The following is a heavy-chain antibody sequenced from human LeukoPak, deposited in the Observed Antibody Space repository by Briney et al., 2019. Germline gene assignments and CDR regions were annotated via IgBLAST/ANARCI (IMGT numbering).Heavy chain of an antibody. Sequence: PSETLSLTCTVSGGAISNYYWSWIRQSAGKGPEWIGQIYGSGGTNYNPSLKSRVTMSTDRSKNQISLRLSSVTAADTAIYYCARNRSNDYGEVPFDIWGQGTVVSVSS. CDR3: ARNRSNDYGEVPFDI. D-gene: IGHD4-17*01. CDR2: IYGSGGT. V-gene: IGHV4-4*07. CDR1: GGAISNYY. J-gene: IGHJ3*02.